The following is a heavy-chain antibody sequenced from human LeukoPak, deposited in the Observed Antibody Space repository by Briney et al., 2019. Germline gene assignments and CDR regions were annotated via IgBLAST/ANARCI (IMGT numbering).Heavy chain of an antibody. CDR3: AKGMITFGGVIVAIFDY. D-gene: IGHD3-16*02. CDR1: GFTFDDYA. Sequence: PGGSLRLSCAASGFTFDDYAMHWVRQAPGKGLEWVSGISWNSGSIGYAYSVKGRFTISRDNAKNSLYLQMNSLRAEDMALYYCAKGMITFGGVIVAIFDYWGQGTLVTVSS. CDR2: ISWNSGSI. J-gene: IGHJ4*02. V-gene: IGHV3-9*03.